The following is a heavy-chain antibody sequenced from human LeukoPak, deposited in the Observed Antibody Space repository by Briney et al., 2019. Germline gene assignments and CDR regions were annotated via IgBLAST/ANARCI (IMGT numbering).Heavy chain of an antibody. V-gene: IGHV4-39*01. Sequence: PLETLSLTCTVSGGSISNTDSYWGWVRQPPGKGREWIGSITYSGSTYYNPPLRSRVTISIDTSKNQFSLKLTSVTAAGTAVYYCARPSRGSGFNYGYSGYFDYWGQGTLVTVSS. CDR3: ARPSRGSGFNYGYSGYFDY. CDR2: ITYSGST. D-gene: IGHD5-18*01. CDR1: GGSISNTDSY. J-gene: IGHJ4*02.